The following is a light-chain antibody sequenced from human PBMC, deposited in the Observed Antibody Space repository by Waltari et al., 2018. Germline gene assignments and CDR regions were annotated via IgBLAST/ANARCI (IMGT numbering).Light chain of an antibody. J-gene: IGKJ1*01. CDR3: QHYYSDNGK. Sequence: DIVMTQSPDSLAVSLGERATINCKAIQSVFYSSNNKNYLAWYQQKPGQPPKLLIYWASTRESGVPDRFSGSVSGTDFTLTISSLQAEDVAVYYCQHYYSDNGKFGKGTKVEIK. CDR2: WAS. V-gene: IGKV4-1*01. CDR1: QSVFYSSNNKNY.